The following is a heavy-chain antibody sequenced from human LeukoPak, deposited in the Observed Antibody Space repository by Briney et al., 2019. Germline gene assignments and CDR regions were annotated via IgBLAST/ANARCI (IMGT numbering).Heavy chain of an antibody. CDR3: ARHRPPEYYDFWSGYYTPGGMDV. CDR2: IYYSGST. D-gene: IGHD3-3*01. J-gene: IGHJ6*02. V-gene: IGHV4-30-4*08. Sequence: PSETLSLTCTVSGGSISSGDYYWSWIRQHPGKGLEWIGYIYYSGSTYYNPSLKSRVTISVDTSKNQFSLKLSSVTAADTAVYYCARHRPPEYYDFWSGYYTPGGMDVWGQGTTVTVSS. CDR1: GGSISSGDYY.